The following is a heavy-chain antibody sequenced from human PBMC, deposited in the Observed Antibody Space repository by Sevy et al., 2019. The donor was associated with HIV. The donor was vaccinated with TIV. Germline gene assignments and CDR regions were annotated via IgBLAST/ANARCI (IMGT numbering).Heavy chain of an antibody. CDR1: GFIFSDYY. J-gene: IGHJ4*02. D-gene: IGHD1-1*01. CDR3: AREDWNDVIDY. V-gene: IGHV3-11*01. CDR2: IGRGASTI. Sequence: GGSLRLSCAASGFIFSDYYMSWIRQAPGKGLECISYIGRGASTILYADSVKGRVTISRDNAKNSLYLQMKSLRADDTAVYYCAREDWNDVIDYWGQGTLVTVSS.